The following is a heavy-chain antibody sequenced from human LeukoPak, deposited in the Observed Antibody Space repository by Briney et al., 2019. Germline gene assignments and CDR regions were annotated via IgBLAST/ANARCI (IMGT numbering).Heavy chain of an antibody. V-gene: IGHV1-69*04. D-gene: IGHD5-18*01. CDR3: ARGNVDTAMVDY. CDR2: IIPILGIA. J-gene: IGHJ4*02. CDR1: GGTFSSYA. Sequence: ASVKVSCKASGGTFSSYAISWVRQAPGQGLERMGRIIPILGIANYAQKFQGRVTITADKSTSTAYMELSSLRSEDTAVYYCARGNVDTAMVDYWGQGTLVTVSS.